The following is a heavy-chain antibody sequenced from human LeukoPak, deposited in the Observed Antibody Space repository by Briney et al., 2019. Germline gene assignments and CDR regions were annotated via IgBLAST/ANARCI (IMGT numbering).Heavy chain of an antibody. Sequence: PSETLSLTCTVSGGSISSYYWSWIRQPAGKGLEWIGRIYTSGSTNYNPSLKSRVTMSVDTSKNQFSLKLSSVTAADTAVYYCARETNSGYSYGYDAFDIWGQGTMVTVSS. V-gene: IGHV4-4*07. CDR1: GGSISSYY. J-gene: IGHJ3*02. CDR2: IYTSGST. D-gene: IGHD5-18*01. CDR3: ARETNSGYSYGYDAFDI.